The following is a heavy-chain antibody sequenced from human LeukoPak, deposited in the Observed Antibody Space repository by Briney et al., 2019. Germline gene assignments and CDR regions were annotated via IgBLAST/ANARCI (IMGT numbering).Heavy chain of an antibody. V-gene: IGHV4-38-2*01. CDR2: IYHSGST. J-gene: IGHJ3*02. D-gene: IGHD3-3*01. CDR1: GYSISSGYY. CDR3: AVLFTIFGVVSSDAFDI. Sequence: SETLSLTCAVSGYSISSGYYWGWIRQPPGKGLEWIGSIYHSGSTYYNSSLKSRVTISVDTSKNQFSLKLSFVTAADTAVYYCAVLFTIFGVVSSDAFDIWGQGTMVTVSS.